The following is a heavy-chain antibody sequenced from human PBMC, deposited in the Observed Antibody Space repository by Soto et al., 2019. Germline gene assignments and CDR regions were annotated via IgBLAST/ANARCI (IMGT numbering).Heavy chain of an antibody. J-gene: IGHJ4*02. CDR1: GFTFSNYA. Sequence: GGSLRLSCAASGFTFSNYAMTWVRQAPGTGLEWVSTISGSGGSTYYADSVKGRFTVSRDNSKNTLYLQMNSLRAEDTAVYYCAKDRGYTYGSKDYWGQGTLVTVSS. CDR2: ISGSGGST. CDR3: AKDRGYTYGSKDY. D-gene: IGHD5-18*01. V-gene: IGHV3-23*01.